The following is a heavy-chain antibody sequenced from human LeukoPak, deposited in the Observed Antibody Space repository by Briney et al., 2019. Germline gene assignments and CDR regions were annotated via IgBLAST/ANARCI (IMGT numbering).Heavy chain of an antibody. Sequence: GGSLRLSCAASGFTFSDYNMRWIRQAPGKGLEWVSSISRSGSTKYYADSVKGRFTISRDNAKNSLFLQMNSLRAEDTAVYYCARVLGYCSGGNCYSGGLGYMDVWGKGTTVTISS. J-gene: IGHJ6*03. V-gene: IGHV3-11*01. CDR2: ISRSGSTK. D-gene: IGHD2-15*01. CDR1: GFTFSDYN. CDR3: ARVLGYCSGGNCYSGGLGYMDV.